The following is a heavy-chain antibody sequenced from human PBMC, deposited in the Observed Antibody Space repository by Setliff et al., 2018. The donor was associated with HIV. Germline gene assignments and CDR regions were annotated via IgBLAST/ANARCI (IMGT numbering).Heavy chain of an antibody. V-gene: IGHV4-39*07. CDR2: IYYSGST. D-gene: IGHD4-4*01. CDR1: GGSISSSNYY. CDR3: ARVRRDGNSFDD. Sequence: LSLTCTVSGGSISSSNYYWGWIRQPPGKGLEWIGSIYYSGSTNYNPSLKSRVTISLDTSKNQFSLKLSSVTAADTAVYFCARVRRDGNSFDDWGQGTLVTVS. J-gene: IGHJ4*02.